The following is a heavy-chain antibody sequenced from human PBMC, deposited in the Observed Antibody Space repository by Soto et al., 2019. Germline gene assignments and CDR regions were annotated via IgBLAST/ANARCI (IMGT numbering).Heavy chain of an antibody. CDR1: GGSISRYF. J-gene: IGHJ5*02. D-gene: IGHD2-21*01. CDR2: IFYTGST. Sequence: QVQLQESGPGLVRPSENLSLTCTVSGGSISRYFWSWIRQSPGKGLEWIGYIFYTGSTTYNPTLKSRVTISIDTSKNQFSLKLSSLTAADTAVYYCAHFSDLEWFDPWGQGTLVTVSS. V-gene: IGHV4-59*01. CDR3: AHFSDLEWFDP.